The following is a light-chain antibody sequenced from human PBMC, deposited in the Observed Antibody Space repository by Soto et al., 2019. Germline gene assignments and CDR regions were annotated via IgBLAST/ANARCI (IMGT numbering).Light chain of an antibody. V-gene: IGLV2-14*01. CDR2: EVS. CDR1: SSDVGGYNY. Sequence: QSALTQPASVSGSHGQSITISCTGTSSDVGGYNYVSWYQQQAGKAPKLIIHEVSNRPSGVSNRFSGSKSGNTASLTISGLQAEDEADYYCDSYTGSRAYVFGIWTKLTVL. J-gene: IGLJ1*01. CDR3: DSYTGSRAYV.